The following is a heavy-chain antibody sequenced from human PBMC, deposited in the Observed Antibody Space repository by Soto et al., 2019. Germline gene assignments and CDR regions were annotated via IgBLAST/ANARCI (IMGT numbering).Heavy chain of an antibody. CDR3: ARHLTYCSAGSCYSDFPYYGMDV. CDR2: IFYSGST. D-gene: IGHD2-15*01. CDR1: GGSISSSSYY. Sequence: SETLSLTCTVSGGSISSSSYYWGWIRQPPGKGLERIGSIFYSGSTYYNPSLKSRVTISVDTSKNQFSLKLSSVTAADTAVYYCARHLTYCSAGSCYSDFPYYGMDVWGQGTTVTV. V-gene: IGHV4-39*01. J-gene: IGHJ6*02.